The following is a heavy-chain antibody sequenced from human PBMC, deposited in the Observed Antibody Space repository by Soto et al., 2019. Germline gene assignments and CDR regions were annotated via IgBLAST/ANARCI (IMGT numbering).Heavy chain of an antibody. Sequence: GESLKISCKGSGYSFTSYWISWVRQMPGKGLEWMGRIDPSDSYTNYSPSFQGHVTISADKSISTAYLQWSSLKASDTAMYYCARQNSHYYYYGMDVWGQGATVTVSS. CDR1: GYSFTSYW. D-gene: IGHD2-21*01. CDR3: ARQNSHYYYYGMDV. V-gene: IGHV5-10-1*01. J-gene: IGHJ6*02. CDR2: IDPSDSYT.